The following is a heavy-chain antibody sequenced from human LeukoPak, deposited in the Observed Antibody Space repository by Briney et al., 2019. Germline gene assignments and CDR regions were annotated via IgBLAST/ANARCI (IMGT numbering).Heavy chain of an antibody. V-gene: IGHV3-23*01. CDR2: ISGSGGST. CDR1: GFTFSSNA. D-gene: IGHD3-22*01. J-gene: IGHJ3*02. CDR3: AKDYYDSSGYVPPDAFDI. Sequence: GGSLTLSCSASGFTFSSNAMSWVAHAPGNGLEWLTAISGSGGSTYYADTVKGRFTISRDNSKNTLYLQMNSVRAEDTAVYYCAKDYYDSSGYVPPDAFDIWGQGTMVTVSS.